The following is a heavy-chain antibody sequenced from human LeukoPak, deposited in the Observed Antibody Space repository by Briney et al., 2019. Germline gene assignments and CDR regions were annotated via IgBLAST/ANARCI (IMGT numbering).Heavy chain of an antibody. Sequence: GSVKVSCKASGYTFTSYYMHWVRQAPGQGLEWMGIINPSGGSTSYAQKFQGRVTMTRDTSTSTVYMELSSLRSEDTAVYYCARPSYPSYCYDSSGSHFDYWGQGTLVTVSS. J-gene: IGHJ4*02. CDR1: GYTFTSYY. CDR3: ARPSYPSYCYDSSGSHFDY. V-gene: IGHV1-46*01. D-gene: IGHD3-22*01. CDR2: INPSGGST.